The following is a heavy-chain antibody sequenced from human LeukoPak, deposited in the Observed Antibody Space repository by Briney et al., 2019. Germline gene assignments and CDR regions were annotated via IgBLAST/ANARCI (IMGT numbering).Heavy chain of an antibody. Sequence: PSETLSLTCAVYGESFSSYYWSWIRQPPGKGLEWIGEINHSGNTNYNPSLKSRVTISVDTSKNQFSLKLSSVTAADTVVYYCARVDGDGYNIPDYWGQGTLVTVSS. CDR2: INHSGNT. D-gene: IGHD5-24*01. CDR1: GESFSSYY. V-gene: IGHV4-34*01. J-gene: IGHJ4*02. CDR3: ARVDGDGYNIPDY.